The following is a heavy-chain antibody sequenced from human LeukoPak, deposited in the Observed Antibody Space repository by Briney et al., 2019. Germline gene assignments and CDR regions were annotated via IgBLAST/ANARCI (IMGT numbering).Heavy chain of an antibody. V-gene: IGHV1-69*05. J-gene: IGHJ6*03. CDR3: VGIAAAGRSRYYYMGV. CDR1: GGTFSSYA. Sequence: GASVKVSCKASGGTFSSYAISWVRQAPGQGLEWMGGIIPIFGTANYAQKFQGRVTITTDVSTSTAYMELSSLRSEDTAVYYCVGIAAAGRSRYYYMGVWGKGTTVTVSS. CDR2: IIPIFGTA. D-gene: IGHD6-13*01.